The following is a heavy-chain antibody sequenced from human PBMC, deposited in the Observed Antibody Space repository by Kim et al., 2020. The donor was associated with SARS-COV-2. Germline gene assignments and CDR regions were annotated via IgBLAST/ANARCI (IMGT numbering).Heavy chain of an antibody. Sequence: DSGKGRFPISRANSKSTLYLQMNSLRAEDTAVYYCAKAYSSSGWYSKTVYWGQGTLVTVSS. J-gene: IGHJ4*02. CDR3: AKAYSSSGWYSKTVY. D-gene: IGHD6-19*01. V-gene: IGHV3-23*01.